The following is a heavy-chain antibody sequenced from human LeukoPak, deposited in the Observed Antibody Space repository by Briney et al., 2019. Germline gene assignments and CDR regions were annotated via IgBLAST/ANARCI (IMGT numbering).Heavy chain of an antibody. V-gene: IGHV4-34*01. Sequence: PSETLSLTCAVYGGSFSGYYWSWIRQPPGKGLEWIGEINHSGSTNYNPSLKSRVTISVDTSKNQFSLKLSSVTAADTAVYYCARRAILWFGEPGSGIDYWGQGTLVTVSS. J-gene: IGHJ4*02. CDR2: INHSGST. CDR1: GGSFSGYY. CDR3: ARRAILWFGEPGSGIDY. D-gene: IGHD3-10*01.